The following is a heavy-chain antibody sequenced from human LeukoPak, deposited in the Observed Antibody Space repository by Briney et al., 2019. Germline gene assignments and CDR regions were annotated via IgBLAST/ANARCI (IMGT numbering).Heavy chain of an antibody. D-gene: IGHD3-10*01. CDR3: ARSPTSGSYYAYFDY. J-gene: IGHJ4*02. Sequence: SVKVSCKASGGTFSSYAISWVRQAPGQGLEWMGGIIPIFGTANYAQKFQGRVTITADETTNTDYMELSSLRSEDTAVYYCARSPTSGSYYAYFDYWGQGTLVTASS. CDR2: IIPIFGTA. V-gene: IGHV1-69*13. CDR1: GGTFSSYA.